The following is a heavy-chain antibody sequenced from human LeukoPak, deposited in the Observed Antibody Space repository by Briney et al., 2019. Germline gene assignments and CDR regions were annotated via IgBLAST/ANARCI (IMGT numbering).Heavy chain of an antibody. CDR2: IRQDGSEK. CDR1: GFTFSSYW. Sequence: PGGSLRLSCAAPGFTFSSYWMSWVRQAPGKGLEWVANIRQDGSEKFCVDSVKGRFTISRDNAKNSLFLQMSSLRAEDTAVYYCARGDHYAFDIWGQGTMVTVSS. V-gene: IGHV3-7*04. CDR3: ARGDHYAFDI. J-gene: IGHJ3*02. D-gene: IGHD1-14*01.